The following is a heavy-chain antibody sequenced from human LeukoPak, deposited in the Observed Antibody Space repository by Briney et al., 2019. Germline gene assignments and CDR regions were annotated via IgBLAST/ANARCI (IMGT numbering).Heavy chain of an antibody. CDR2: ISYDGRTK. CDR1: GFTFSSYG. Sequence: PGGSLRLSCAASGFTFSSYGMHWVRQAPGKGLEWVAVISYDGRTKYYADSVKGRFTISRDNAKNTLYLQMNSLRAEDTAVYYCARVRTYYDFWSGDHRGTYYFDYWGQGALVTVSS. V-gene: IGHV3-30*03. D-gene: IGHD3-3*01. J-gene: IGHJ4*02. CDR3: ARVRTYYDFWSGDHRGTYYFDY.